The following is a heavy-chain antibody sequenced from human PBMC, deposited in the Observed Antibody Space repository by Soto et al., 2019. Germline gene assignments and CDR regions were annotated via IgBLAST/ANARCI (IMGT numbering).Heavy chain of an antibody. D-gene: IGHD3-3*01. J-gene: IGHJ5*02. CDR2: IYWNDDK. CDR1: GFSLSTSGVG. V-gene: IGHV2-5*01. Sequence: QITLKESGPTLVKPTQTLTLTCTFSGFSLSTSGVGVGWIRQPPGKALEWLALIYWNDDKRYSPSLKSRLTITKDTSKNQVVLTMTNMDPVDTATYYCAHRVRTITIFGGWFDPWGQGTLVTVSS. CDR3: AHRVRTITIFGGWFDP.